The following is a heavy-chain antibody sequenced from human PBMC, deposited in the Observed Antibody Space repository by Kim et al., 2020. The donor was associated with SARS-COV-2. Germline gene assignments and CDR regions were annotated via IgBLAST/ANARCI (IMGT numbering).Heavy chain of an antibody. CDR3: AREGPIIRGVMGYYYYYGMDV. CDR2: ISSSSSYI. J-gene: IGHJ6*02. Sequence: GGSLRLSCAASGFTFSSYSINWVRQAPGKGLDWVSSISSSSSYIYYADSVKGRYTISRDNAKNSLYLQMNSLRAEDTAVYYCAREGPIIRGVMGYYYYYGMDVWGQETTVTVSS. V-gene: IGHV3-21*01. CDR1: GFTFSSYS. D-gene: IGHD3-10*01.